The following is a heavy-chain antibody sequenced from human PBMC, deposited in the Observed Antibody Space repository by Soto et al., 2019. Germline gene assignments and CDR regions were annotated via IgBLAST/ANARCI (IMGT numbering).Heavy chain of an antibody. J-gene: IGHJ4*02. V-gene: IGHV4-59*01. D-gene: IGHD3-22*01. CDR1: GGSINSYY. CDR3: ARARHTYYDSSGYYYAYYFDY. Sequence: SETLSLTCTVSGGSINSYYWSWIRQPPGKGLEWIGYIYYSGSTNYNPSLKSRVTISVDTSKNQFSLKLSSVTAADTAVYYCARARHTYYDSSGYYYAYYFDYWGQGTLVTVSS. CDR2: IYYSGST.